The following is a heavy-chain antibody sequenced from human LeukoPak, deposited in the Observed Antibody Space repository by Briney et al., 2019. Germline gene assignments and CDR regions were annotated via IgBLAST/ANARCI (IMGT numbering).Heavy chain of an antibody. D-gene: IGHD3-10*01. CDR1: GFTFSDYY. Sequence: GGSLRLSCAASGFTFSDYYMSWIRQAPGKGLELVSYISTSGSTTHYADSVKGRFTISRDNAKNSLYLQMNSLRAEDTAVYYCARDYFGSGYVDYWGQGTLVTVSS. V-gene: IGHV3-11*04. CDR2: ISTSGSTT. J-gene: IGHJ4*02. CDR3: ARDYFGSGYVDY.